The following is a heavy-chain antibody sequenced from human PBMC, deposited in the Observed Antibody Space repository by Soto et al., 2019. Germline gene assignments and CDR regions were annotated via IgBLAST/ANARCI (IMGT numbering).Heavy chain of an antibody. CDR3: ARDQSHYYDSSGYLWGFDP. J-gene: IGHJ5*02. Sequence: SETLSLTCTVSGDSSDNYYWSWVRQPPGKGLEWIGYIYYSGSTNYNPSLKSRVTISVDTSKNQFSLKLSAVTAADTAVYYCARDQSHYYDSSGYLWGFDPWGQGTLVTVSS. CDR2: IYYSGST. V-gene: IGHV4-59*01. D-gene: IGHD3-22*01. CDR1: GDSSDNYY.